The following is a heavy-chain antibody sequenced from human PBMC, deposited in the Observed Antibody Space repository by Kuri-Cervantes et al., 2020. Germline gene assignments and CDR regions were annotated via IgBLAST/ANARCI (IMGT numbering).Heavy chain of an antibody. D-gene: IGHD6-19*01. CDR1: GFSLSTSGVG. Sequence: SGPTLVKPTQTLTLTCTFSGFSLSTSGVGVGWIRQPPGKALEWLALIYWDDDKRYSPSLKSRLTITKDTSKNQVVLTMTNMDPVDTATYYCVHSPGSGWHTSGYYYYGMDVWGQGTTVTVSS. J-gene: IGHJ6*02. CDR3: VHSPGSGWHTSGYYYYGMDV. CDR2: IYWDDDK. V-gene: IGHV2-5*02.